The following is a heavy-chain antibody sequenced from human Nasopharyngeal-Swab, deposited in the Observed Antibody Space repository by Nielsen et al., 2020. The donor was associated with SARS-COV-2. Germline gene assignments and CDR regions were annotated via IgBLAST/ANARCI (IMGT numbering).Heavy chain of an antibody. CDR2: IGDKDHNYAT. CDR3: TTDFYFDY. V-gene: IGHV3-73*01. Sequence: GESLKISCAASGFIFSASAIHWVRQASGKGLEWVGRIGDKDHNYATTYGASVQGRFTISRDDSKNTAFLQMDSLKTEDTALYYCTTDFYFDYWGQGTLVPVPS. CDR1: GFIFSASA. J-gene: IGHJ4*02.